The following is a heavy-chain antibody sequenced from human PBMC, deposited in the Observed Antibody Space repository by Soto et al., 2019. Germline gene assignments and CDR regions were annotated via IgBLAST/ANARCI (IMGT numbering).Heavy chain of an antibody. Sequence: GGSLRLFCEASGFTFSNFDMTWVRQAPGEGVEWVSSIIVTDDYTYYADSVKGRFTISRDNALNTLLLHMNNLRDDDTAVYYCAKSSRHYASSIQACLHPWGGGTLVADSP. CDR3: AKSSRHYASSIQACLHP. D-gene: IGHD2-2*01. CDR1: GFTFSNFD. V-gene: IGHV3-23*01. J-gene: IGHJ5*02. CDR2: IIVTDDYT.